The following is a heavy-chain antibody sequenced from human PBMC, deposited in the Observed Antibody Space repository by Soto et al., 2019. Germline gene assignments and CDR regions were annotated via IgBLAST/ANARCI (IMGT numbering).Heavy chain of an antibody. CDR3: ARIRRVFDATSLDY. CDR1: GFSLSNARMV. Sequence: SGPTLVNPTETLTLTCTVSGFSLSNARMVVSWIRQPPGKALEWLAHIFSNDEKSYSTSLKSRLTISKDTSKSQVVLTMTNMDPVDTATYYCARIRRVFDATSLDYWGQGTLVTVSS. J-gene: IGHJ4*02. D-gene: IGHD3-9*01. CDR2: IFSNDEK. V-gene: IGHV2-26*01.